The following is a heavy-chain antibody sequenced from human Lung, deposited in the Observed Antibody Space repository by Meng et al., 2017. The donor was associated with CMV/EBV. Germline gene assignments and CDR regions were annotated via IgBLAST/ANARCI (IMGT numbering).Heavy chain of an antibody. V-gene: IGHV1-46*01. CDR2: INPSGGST. Sequence: ASVKVSCKASGYTFTSYYMHWVRQAPGQGLEWMGIINPSGGSTSYAQKFQGRVTMTRDTSTSTVYMELSSLRSEDTAVYYCARGVKDRGPSSSSNPYSSGWYYFDYWSQGTLVTVSS. D-gene: IGHD6-19*01. J-gene: IGHJ4*02. CDR1: GYTFTSYY. CDR3: ARGVKDRGPSSSSNPYSSGWYYFDY.